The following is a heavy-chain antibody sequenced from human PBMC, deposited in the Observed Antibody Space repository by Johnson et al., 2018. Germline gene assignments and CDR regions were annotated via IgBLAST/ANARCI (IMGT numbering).Heavy chain of an antibody. CDR1: GFSFSTCW. CDR3: ARPRTLSQGMAIYDYYGMDV. D-gene: IGHD1-1*01. CDR2: IGQDGTVK. Sequence: VQLQESGGGLVQXGGSLRLXCAASGFSFSTCWLTWVRQAPGKGLEWVANIGQDGTVKHYVDSVKGRLTISRDNAKTALYLQRNSLRTDDTAVNYCARPRTLSQGMAIYDYYGMDVWGQGTTVTVSS. V-gene: IGHV3-7*03. J-gene: IGHJ6*02.